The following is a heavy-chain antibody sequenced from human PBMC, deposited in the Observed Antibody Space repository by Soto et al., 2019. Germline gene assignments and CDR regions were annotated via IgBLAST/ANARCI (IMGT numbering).Heavy chain of an antibody. J-gene: IGHJ6*02. D-gene: IGHD6-13*01. CDR3: AREGGGTAGSYYYYGMDV. V-gene: IGHV3-21*01. Sequence: GGSLRLSCAASGFTFSSYSMNWVRQAPGKGLEWVSSISSSSSYIYYADSVKGRFTISRDNAKNSLYLQMNSLRAEDTAVYYCAREGGGTAGSYYYYGMDVWGQGTTVTVSS. CDR1: GFTFSSYS. CDR2: ISSSSSYI.